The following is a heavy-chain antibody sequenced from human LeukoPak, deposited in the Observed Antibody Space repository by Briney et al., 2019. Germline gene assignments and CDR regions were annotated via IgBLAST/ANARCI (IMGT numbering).Heavy chain of an antibody. Sequence: VASVKVSCKASGYTFTDYCMHWVRQAPGQGLEWMGWIDPRSGGTNFARKFQGRVTMTRDTSISTAYMELSRLTSDDTAVYYCTSSDYTSSDYWGQGTLVTVSS. CDR3: TSSDYTSSDY. CDR2: IDPRSGGT. V-gene: IGHV1-2*02. CDR1: GYTFTDYC. D-gene: IGHD2-2*02. J-gene: IGHJ4*02.